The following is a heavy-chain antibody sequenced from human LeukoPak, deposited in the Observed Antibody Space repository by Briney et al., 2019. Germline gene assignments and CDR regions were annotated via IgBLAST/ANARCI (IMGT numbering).Heavy chain of an antibody. CDR3: AKHYDSRAYYCFDY. J-gene: IGHJ4*02. CDR2: ISGSGGST. CDR1: GFTFSNYA. Sequence: GGSLRLSCAASGFTFSNYAMSWVRQAPGKGLEWVSFISGSGGSTDFADSVKGRLTISSDNSKNTLYLQMNSLRAEDTAVYYCAKHYDSRAYYCFDYWGQGALVTVSS. D-gene: IGHD3-22*01. V-gene: IGHV3-23*01.